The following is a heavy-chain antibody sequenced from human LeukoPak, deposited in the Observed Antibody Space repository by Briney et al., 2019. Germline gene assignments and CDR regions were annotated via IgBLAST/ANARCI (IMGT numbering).Heavy chain of an antibody. CDR3: ARDPYSGNYGAYYYYYMDV. CDR2: TSSSDAGK. D-gene: IGHD1-26*01. J-gene: IGHJ6*03. Sequence: PGGSLRLSCTVSGFSLSSYAMSWVRRAPGKGLEWVSATSSSDAGKYYADSVRGRFTISRDNAKSSLYLQMDSLRAEDTAVYYCARDPYSGNYGAYYYYYMDVWGKGTTVTISS. V-gene: IGHV3-23*01. CDR1: GFSLSSYA.